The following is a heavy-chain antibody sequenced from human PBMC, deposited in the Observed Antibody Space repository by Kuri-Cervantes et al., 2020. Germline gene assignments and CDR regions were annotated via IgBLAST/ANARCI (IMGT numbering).Heavy chain of an antibody. V-gene: IGHV4-31*03. J-gene: IGHJ4*02. CDR2: IYYSGST. Sequence: LRLSCTVSGGSISSGGYYWSWIRQHPGKGLEWIGYIYYSGSTYYNPYLKSRVTISVDTSKNQFSLKLSSVTAADTAVYYCARDRVGGNSFDYWGQGTLVTVSS. CDR3: ARDRVGGNSFDY. D-gene: IGHD4-23*01. CDR1: GGSISSGGYY.